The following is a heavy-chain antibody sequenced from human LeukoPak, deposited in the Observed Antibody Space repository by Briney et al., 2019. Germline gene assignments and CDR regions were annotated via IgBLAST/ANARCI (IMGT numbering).Heavy chain of an antibody. D-gene: IGHD1-1*01. CDR3: AKGLSNWTDVATPDY. CDR1: GFTFSSYG. CDR2: ISYDGSNK. J-gene: IGHJ4*02. V-gene: IGHV3-30*18. Sequence: TGGSLRLSCAASGFTFSSYGMHWVRQAPGKGLEWVAFISYDGSNKYYPDSVKGRFTISRDNSKNTLYLQMNSLRAEDTAVYYFAKGLSNWTDVATPDYWGQGALGTVSS.